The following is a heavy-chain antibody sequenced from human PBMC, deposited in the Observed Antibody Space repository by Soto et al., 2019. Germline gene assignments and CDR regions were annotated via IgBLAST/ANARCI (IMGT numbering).Heavy chain of an antibody. V-gene: IGHV3-23*01. CDR1: GFTFSSYA. J-gene: IGHJ4*02. CDR3: AKLWWSIWDYFDY. CDR2: ISGSGGST. Sequence: PGGSLRLSCAASGFTFSSYAMSWVRQAPGKGLEWVSAISGSGGSTYYADSVKGRFTISTDNSKNTLYLEMNSLRAEDTAVYYCAKLWWSIWDYFDYWGQGTLVTVSS. D-gene: IGHD2-21*01.